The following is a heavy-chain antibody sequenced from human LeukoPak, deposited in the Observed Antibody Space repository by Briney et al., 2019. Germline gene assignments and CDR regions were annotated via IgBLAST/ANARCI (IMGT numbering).Heavy chain of an antibody. J-gene: IGHJ4*01. CDR2: IRQAGSEK. CDR3: ARDGTAAGLYFDL. Sequence: GGSLRLSCEVSGFTFTDYWMNCVCQAPGKGPKWVASIRQAGSEKTYVDSVKGRFTISRENSKNLLSLKLNGLRAEDTAVYYCARDGTAAGLYFDLWGQGTLVTVSS. V-gene: IGHV3-7*01. CDR1: GFTFTDYW. D-gene: IGHD6-13*01.